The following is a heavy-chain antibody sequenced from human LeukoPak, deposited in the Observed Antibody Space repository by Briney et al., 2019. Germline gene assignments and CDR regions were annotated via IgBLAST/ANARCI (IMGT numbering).Heavy chain of an antibody. Sequence: GGSLRLSCAASGFTFSSYSMNWVRQAPGKGLEWVSSISSSSSYIYYADSVKGRFTISRDNAKNSLYLQMNNLRAEDTAVYYCARGGGDAFDIWGQGTMVTVSS. D-gene: IGHD3-16*01. CDR1: GFTFSSYS. CDR3: ARGGGDAFDI. V-gene: IGHV3-21*01. CDR2: ISSSSSYI. J-gene: IGHJ3*02.